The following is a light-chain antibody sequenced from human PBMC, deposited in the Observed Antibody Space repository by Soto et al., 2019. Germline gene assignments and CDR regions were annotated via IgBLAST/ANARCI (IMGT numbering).Light chain of an antibody. Sequence: DIQMTPSHSTLSASLGARFTINFRASQSISSWLAWYQQKPGKAPKLLIYKAPSLESGVPSRFSGSGSGTEFTLTISSLQPDDFATYYCQQYNSYPLTFGGGTKVDNK. CDR1: QSISSW. CDR3: QQYNSYPLT. CDR2: KAP. V-gene: IGKV1-5*03. J-gene: IGKJ4*01.